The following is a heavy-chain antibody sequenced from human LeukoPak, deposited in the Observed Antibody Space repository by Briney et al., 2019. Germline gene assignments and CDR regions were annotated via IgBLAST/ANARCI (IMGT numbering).Heavy chain of an antibody. CDR1: GFTFSSYS. Sequence: PGGSLRLSCAASGFTFSSYSMNWVRQAPGKGLEWVSVIYSGGSTYYADSVKGRFTISRDNSKNTLYLQMNSLRAEDTAVYYCARSPSSGWQNDAFDIWGQGTMVTVSS. CDR2: IYSGGST. CDR3: ARSPSSGWQNDAFDI. D-gene: IGHD6-19*01. J-gene: IGHJ3*02. V-gene: IGHV3-66*01.